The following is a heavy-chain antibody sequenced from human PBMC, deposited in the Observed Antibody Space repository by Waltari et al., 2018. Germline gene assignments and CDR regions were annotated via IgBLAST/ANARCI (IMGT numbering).Heavy chain of an antibody. CDR2: ISSRSSYI. D-gene: IGHD2-2*01. CDR3: ASPSSSVVVPAATASDAFDI. V-gene: IGHV3-21*01. J-gene: IGHJ3*02. Sequence: EVQLVESVGGLVKPGGSLRLSCAASGFTFSSYSMNWVRQAPGKGLGWVSSISSRSSYIYYADSVKGRFTNSRDNAKNSLYLQMNSLRAEDTAVYYCASPSSSVVVPAATASDAFDIWGQGTMVTVSS. CDR1: GFTFSSYS.